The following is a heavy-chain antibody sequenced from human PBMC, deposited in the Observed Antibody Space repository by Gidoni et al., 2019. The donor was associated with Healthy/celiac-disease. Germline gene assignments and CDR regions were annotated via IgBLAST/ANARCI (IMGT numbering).Heavy chain of an antibody. CDR1: GGSISSGGYY. CDR2: IYYSGST. V-gene: IGHV4-31*03. D-gene: IGHD3-3*01. CDR3: ARMPSGGVVILCNDAFDI. J-gene: IGHJ3*02. Sequence: VQLQESGPGLVKPSQTLSLTCTVSGGSISSGGYYWSWIRQHPWKGLEWIVYIYYSGSTYYNTSLKSRVTISVDPSKNQFSLKLSSVTAADTAVYYCARMPSGGVVILCNDAFDIWGQGKMVTVSS.